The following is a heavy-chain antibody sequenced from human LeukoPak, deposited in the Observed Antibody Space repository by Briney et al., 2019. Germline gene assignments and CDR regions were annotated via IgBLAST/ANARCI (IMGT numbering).Heavy chain of an antibody. V-gene: IGHV4-59*01. D-gene: IGHD3-10*01. CDR2: IYYSGST. CDR1: GGSISSYY. CDR3: ARGPRFGELLWHWFDP. Sequence: PSETLSLTCAVSGGSISSYYWSWIRQPPGKGLEWIGYIYYSGSTNYNPSLKSRVTISVDTSKNQFSLKLSSVTAADTAVYYCARGPRFGELLWHWFDPWGQGTLVTVSS. J-gene: IGHJ5*02.